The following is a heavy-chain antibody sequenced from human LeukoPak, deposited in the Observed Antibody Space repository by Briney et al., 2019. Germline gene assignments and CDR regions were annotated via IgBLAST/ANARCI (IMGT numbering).Heavy chain of an antibody. V-gene: IGHV4-34*01. CDR2: TNHSGST. J-gene: IGHJ4*02. CDR3: ARGSRYYDFWSGHYVLLGFDY. Sequence: SETLSLTCAVYGGSFSGYYWSWIRQPPGKGLEWIGETNHSGSTNYNPSLKSRVTISVDTSKNQFSLKLSSVTAADTAVYYCARGSRYYDFWSGHYVLLGFDYWGQGTLVTVSS. D-gene: IGHD3-3*01. CDR1: GGSFSGYY.